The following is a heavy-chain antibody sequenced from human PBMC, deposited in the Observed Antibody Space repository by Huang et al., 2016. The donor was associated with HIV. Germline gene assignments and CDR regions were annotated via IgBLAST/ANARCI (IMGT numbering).Heavy chain of an antibody. CDR3: AQKKSFGNWANNWFDP. V-gene: IGHV4-59*08. J-gene: IGHJ5*02. D-gene: IGHD3-16*01. CDR1: GDSMRRQY. Sequence: QVQLQESGPGLVKPSETLSLTCSVSGDSMRRQYWSWIRQPPGKGLQWSGTVFNTGSTNYKPSFQTRVTISLDTSRSQFSLTLKSVTPADTAVYYCAQKKSFGNWANNWFDPWGQGTLVAVSS. CDR2: VFNTGST.